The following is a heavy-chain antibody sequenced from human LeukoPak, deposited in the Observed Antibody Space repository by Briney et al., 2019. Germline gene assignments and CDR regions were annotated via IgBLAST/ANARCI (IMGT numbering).Heavy chain of an antibody. Sequence: SMKVSCKASGGTFSSYAISWVRQAPGRGLEWKGGIIPIFGTANYAQKFQGRVTITTDESTSTAYMELSSLRSEDTAVYYCASPYYYDSSGYQRAHWYFDLWGRGTLVTVSS. CDR3: ASPYYYDSSGYQRAHWYFDL. D-gene: IGHD3-22*01. CDR1: GGTFSSYA. J-gene: IGHJ2*01. V-gene: IGHV1-69*05. CDR2: IIPIFGTA.